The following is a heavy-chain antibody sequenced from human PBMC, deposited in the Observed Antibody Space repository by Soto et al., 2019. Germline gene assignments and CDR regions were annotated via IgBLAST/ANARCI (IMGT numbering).Heavy chain of an antibody. J-gene: IGHJ4*02. CDR1: GGSISSGRNY. D-gene: IGHD3-9*01. CDR2: IYSSGST. V-gene: IGHV4-31*03. Sequence: QVQLLESGPGLVKPSQTLSLTCTVSGGSISSGRNYWSWIRQHPGKGLEWIGYIYSSGSTSYNSSLQSRVSISLDTSKNQISLRLNSVTAADTAVYYCARGERYFDRSFGVYFDYWGQGTLVTVSS. CDR3: ARGERYFDRSFGVYFDY.